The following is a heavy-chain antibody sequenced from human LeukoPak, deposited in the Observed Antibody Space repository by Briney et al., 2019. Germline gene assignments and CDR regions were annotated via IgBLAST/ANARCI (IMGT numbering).Heavy chain of an antibody. CDR2: IFYTGST. CDR3: ARHRSGWLQSSFDY. J-gene: IGHJ4*02. CDR1: GGSISSSSYY. Sequence: PSETLSLTCTVSGGSISSSSYYWGWIRQPPGKGLEWIGGIFYTGSTYDNPSLKSRVTISVDTSKNQFSLRLSSVTAADTAVYYCARHRSGWLQSSFDYWGQGTLVTVSS. D-gene: IGHD5-24*01. V-gene: IGHV4-39*01.